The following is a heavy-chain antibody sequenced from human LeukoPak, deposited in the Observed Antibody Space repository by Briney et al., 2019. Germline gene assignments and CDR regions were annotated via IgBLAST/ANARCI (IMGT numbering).Heavy chain of an antibody. CDR1: GFTFSSYA. CDR2: ISYDGSNK. J-gene: IGHJ5*02. D-gene: IGHD3-10*01. V-gene: IGHV3-30-3*01. CDR3: ARDLSGLGTA. Sequence: GGSLRLSCAASGFTFSSYAMHWVRQAPGKGLEWVAVISYDGSNKYYADSVKGRFTISRDNSKNTLYLQMNSLRAEDTAVYCCARDLSGLGTAWGQGTLVTVSS.